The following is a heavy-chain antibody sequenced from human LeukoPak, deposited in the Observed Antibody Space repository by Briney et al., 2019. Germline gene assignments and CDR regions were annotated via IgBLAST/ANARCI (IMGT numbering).Heavy chain of an antibody. J-gene: IGHJ4*02. V-gene: IGHV3-21*01. CDR3: ASQTPRRLPIAVADYFDY. CDR1: GFTFGSYS. CDR2: VSTSGSYI. Sequence: PGGFLRLACAVSGFTFGSYSMNWVRHAPGKGLEWVSFVSTSGSYIYYADSVKGRFTISRDNAKNSLYLQMNSLRAEDTAVYYCASQTPRRLPIAVADYFDYWGQGTLVTVSS. D-gene: IGHD6-19*01.